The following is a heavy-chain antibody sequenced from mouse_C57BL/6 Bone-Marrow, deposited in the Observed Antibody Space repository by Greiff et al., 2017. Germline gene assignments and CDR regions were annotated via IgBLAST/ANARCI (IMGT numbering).Heavy chain of an antibody. D-gene: IGHD2-3*01. CDR1: GYTFTDYY. Sequence: VQLQQSGPELVKPGASVKISCKASGYTFTDYYMHWVKQRHGKSLEWIGDINPNNGGTSYNQKFKGKATLTVDKSSSTAYMQLRSLTSEDSAVYYCAETIYDYYYEDLFDYWGQGTTLTVSS. CDR2: INPNNGGT. V-gene: IGHV1-26*01. CDR3: AETIYDYYYEDLFDY. J-gene: IGHJ2*01.